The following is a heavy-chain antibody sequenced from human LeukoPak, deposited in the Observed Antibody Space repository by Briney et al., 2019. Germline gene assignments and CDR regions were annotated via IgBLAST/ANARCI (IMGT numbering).Heavy chain of an antibody. D-gene: IGHD1-26*01. CDR3: ARAWELDFDY. J-gene: IGHJ4*02. CDR2: ISSSGSTI. V-gene: IGHV3-48*03. Sequence: PGGSLRLSCAASGFTFSSYEMNWVRQAPGKGLEWVSYISSSGSTIYYADSVKGRFTISRDNAKNSLYLQMNSLRAEGTAVYYCARAWELDFDYWGQGTLVTVSS. CDR1: GFTFSSYE.